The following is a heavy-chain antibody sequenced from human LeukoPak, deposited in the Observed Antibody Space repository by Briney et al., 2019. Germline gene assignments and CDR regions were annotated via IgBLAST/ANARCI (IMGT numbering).Heavy chain of an antibody. J-gene: IGHJ6*02. Sequence: PGGSLRLSCAASGFTVSSNYMSWVRQAPGKGLEWVSVIYSGGSTYYADSVKGRFTISRDNSKNTLYLQMNSLRAEDTAVYYCAREGGGSVGYYYYGMDVWGQGTTVTVSS. D-gene: IGHD3-16*01. V-gene: IGHV3-53*01. CDR1: GFTVSSNY. CDR3: AREGGGSVGYYYYGMDV. CDR2: IYSGGST.